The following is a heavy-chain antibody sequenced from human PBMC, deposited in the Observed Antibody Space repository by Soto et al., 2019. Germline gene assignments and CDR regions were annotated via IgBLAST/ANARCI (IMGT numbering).Heavy chain of an antibody. CDR2: INYSGST. V-gene: IGHV4-31*03. J-gene: IGHJ3*02. D-gene: IGHD3-10*01. CDR1: GGSISSGGYF. CDR3: ARDILLWFGELPPRAHDAFDI. Sequence: QVQLQESGPGLVKPSQTLSLTCTVSGGSISSGGYFWSWIRQHPGKGLEWIGHINYSGSTYSNPSLKSRVTISVDTSKNQFSLKLSSVTAADTAVYYCARDILLWFGELPPRAHDAFDIWGQGTMVTVSS.